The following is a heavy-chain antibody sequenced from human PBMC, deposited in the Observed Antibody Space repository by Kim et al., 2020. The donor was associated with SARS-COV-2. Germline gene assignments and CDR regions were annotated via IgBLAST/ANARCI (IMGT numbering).Heavy chain of an antibody. J-gene: IGHJ3*02. CDR1: GYTFTSYG. CDR3: ARESLLWFGVRGGAFDI. V-gene: IGHV1-18*01. D-gene: IGHD3-10*01. CDR2: ISAYNGNT. Sequence: ASVKVSCKASGYTFTSYGISWVRQAPGQGLEWMGWISAYNGNTNYAQKLQGRVTMTTDTSTSTAYMELRSLRSDDTAVYYCARESLLWFGVRGGAFDIWGRGTMVTVSS.